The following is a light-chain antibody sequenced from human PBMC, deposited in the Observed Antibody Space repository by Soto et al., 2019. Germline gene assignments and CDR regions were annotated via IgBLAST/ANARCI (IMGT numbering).Light chain of an antibody. J-gene: IGKJ1*01. V-gene: IGKV3-20*01. Sequence: EIVWTPSPVTLSVSPGERSTLSCRASHSVSSNLAWYQQKPGQAPSLLIYGASTRATGVPDRFSGSGSGTDFTLTISRLEPEDFAVYYCQQYGSLPWTFGQRTKVDIK. CDR2: GAS. CDR3: QQYGSLPWT. CDR1: HSVSSN.